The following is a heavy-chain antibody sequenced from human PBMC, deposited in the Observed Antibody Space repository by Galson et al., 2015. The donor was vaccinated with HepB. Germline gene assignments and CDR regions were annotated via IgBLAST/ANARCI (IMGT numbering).Heavy chain of an antibody. J-gene: IGHJ4*02. Sequence: SVKVSCKASGYTFTGNYMYWVRQAPGQGLEWMGWINPNSGGTKYAQKFQGRVTMTRDTSISTAYMELSRLTSDDTAVYYCYGGQGDYWGRGTQVTVSS. V-gene: IGHV1-2*02. CDR2: INPNSGGT. D-gene: IGHD4-23*01. CDR1: GYTFTGNY. CDR3: YGGQGDY.